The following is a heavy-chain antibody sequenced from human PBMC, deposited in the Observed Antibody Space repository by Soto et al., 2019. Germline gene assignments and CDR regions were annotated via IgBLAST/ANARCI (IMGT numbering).Heavy chain of an antibody. CDR1: GYSVTSHD. CDR2: MHYTGFS. Sequence: SETLSLTCSFSGYSVTSHDLTWIRQSPEKGLEWIGYMHYTGFSHYNPSLKSRVTISVDTSKNQFSLKLSSVTAADTAVYYCARGLEIAAAGTWGLWFDPWGQGTLVTVSS. V-gene: IGHV4-59*02. J-gene: IGHJ5*02. CDR3: ARGLEIAAAGTWGLWFDP. D-gene: IGHD6-13*01.